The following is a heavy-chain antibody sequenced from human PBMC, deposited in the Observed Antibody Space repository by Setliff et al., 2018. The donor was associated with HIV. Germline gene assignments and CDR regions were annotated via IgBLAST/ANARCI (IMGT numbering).Heavy chain of an antibody. J-gene: IGHJ6*03. V-gene: IGHV4-34*09. CDR2: INHSGST. CDR3: ARSKYYDILTDYGDYYYYMDV. Sequence: SETLSLTCAVYSGSFSGYYWSWIRQPPGKGLEWIGEINHSGSTNYNPALKSRVTISVDTSRNQSSLKLGSVTAADTAVYYSARSKYYDILTDYGDYYYYMDVWGKGTTVTVSS. D-gene: IGHD3-9*01. CDR1: SGSFSGYY.